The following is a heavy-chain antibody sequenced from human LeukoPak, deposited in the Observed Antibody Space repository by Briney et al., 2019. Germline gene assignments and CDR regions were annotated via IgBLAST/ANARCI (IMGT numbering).Heavy chain of an antibody. CDR3: ARPFAPRGFYGMDV. CDR2: FYYSGST. D-gene: IGHD5-12*01. CDR1: GGSISSSPYY. V-gene: IGHV4-39*01. J-gene: IGHJ6*02. Sequence: SETLSLTCTVSGGSISSSPYYWAWIRHPPGEGLEWIGSFYYSGSTYYNPSLMSRVTISVDTSKNQASLKLNSVTAADTAVYYCARPFAPRGFYGMDVWGQGTTVTVSS.